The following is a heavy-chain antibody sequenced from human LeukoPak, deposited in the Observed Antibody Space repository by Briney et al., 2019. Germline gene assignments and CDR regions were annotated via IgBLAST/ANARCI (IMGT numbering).Heavy chain of an antibody. CDR1: GGSFSGYY. CDR2: INHSGST. V-gene: IGHV4-34*01. CDR3: ARTRFGGLGRYFDY. D-gene: IGHD3-10*01. Sequence: SETLSLTCAVYGGSFSGYYWSWIRQPPGKGLEWIGEINHSGSTNYNPSLKSRVTISVDTSKNQFSLKLSSVTAADTAVYYCARTRFGGLGRYFDYWGQGTLVTVSS. J-gene: IGHJ4*02.